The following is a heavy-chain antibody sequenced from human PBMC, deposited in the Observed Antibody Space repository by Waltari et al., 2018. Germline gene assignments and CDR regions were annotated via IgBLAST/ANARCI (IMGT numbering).Heavy chain of an antibody. J-gene: IGHJ6*03. Sequence: VKLVPSEAEVKKPGASVKVPCKTSGYTFSRYGISWVRQAPGQGLEWMGWSSVNKRNTNYAQTLQGRVTMTTDTSTSTAYVAVRSLRSDDTALYYCARMPGDPRGGNYYSYMDAWGKGTTVTVSS. D-gene: IGHD3-16*01. CDR1: GYTFSRYG. CDR2: SSVNKRNT. CDR3: ARMPGDPRGGNYYSYMDA. V-gene: IGHV1-18*01.